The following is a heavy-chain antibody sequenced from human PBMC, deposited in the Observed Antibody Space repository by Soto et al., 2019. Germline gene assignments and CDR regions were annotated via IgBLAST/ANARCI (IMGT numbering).Heavy chain of an antibody. V-gene: IGHV3-30-3*01. Sequence: PVGSLRLSCAASGFTFSSYAMHWVRQAPGKGLEWVAVISYDGSNKYYADSVKGRFTISRDNSKNTLYLQMNSLRAEDTAVYYCARDPYSSSWYGLGYGMDVWGQGTTVTVSS. CDR2: ISYDGSNK. CDR1: GFTFSSYA. J-gene: IGHJ6*02. CDR3: ARDPYSSSWYGLGYGMDV. D-gene: IGHD6-13*01.